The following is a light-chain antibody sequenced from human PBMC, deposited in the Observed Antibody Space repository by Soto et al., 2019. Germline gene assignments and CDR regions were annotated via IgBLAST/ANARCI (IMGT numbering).Light chain of an antibody. CDR1: QSISSY. Sequence: DIQMTQSPSSLSASVGDRVTITCRAIQSISSYLNWYQQKPGKAPNLLIYTASSLESGVPSRFSGSGSGTDFTLTITSLQPEDFATYFCQQSYSRPRTFGQGTKVDIK. CDR2: TAS. V-gene: IGKV1-39*01. CDR3: QQSYSRPRT. J-gene: IGKJ1*01.